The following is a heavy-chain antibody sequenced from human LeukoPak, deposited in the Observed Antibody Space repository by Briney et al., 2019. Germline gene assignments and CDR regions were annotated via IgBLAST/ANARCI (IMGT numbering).Heavy chain of an antibody. Sequence: WMGWVNPNSGNTGYAQKFQGRVTMTRNTSISTAYMELSSLRSEDTAVYYCARGRGDYFDYWGQGTLVTVSS. CDR3: ARGRGDYFDY. CDR2: VNPNSGNT. D-gene: IGHD2-15*01. V-gene: IGHV1-8*01. J-gene: IGHJ4*02.